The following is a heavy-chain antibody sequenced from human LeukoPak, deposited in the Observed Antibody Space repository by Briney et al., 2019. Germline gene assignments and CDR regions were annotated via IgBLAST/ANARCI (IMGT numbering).Heavy chain of an antibody. CDR2: INSDGSST. Sequence: PGGSLRLSCAASGFIFSSYWMHWVRQAPGKGLVWVSRINSDGSSTSYADSVKGRFTISRDNAKSTLYLQMNSLRAEDTAVYYCARRVVVPAAPYYFDYWGQGTLVTVSS. V-gene: IGHV3-74*01. CDR1: GFIFSSYW. CDR3: ARRVVVPAAPYYFDY. J-gene: IGHJ4*02. D-gene: IGHD2-2*01.